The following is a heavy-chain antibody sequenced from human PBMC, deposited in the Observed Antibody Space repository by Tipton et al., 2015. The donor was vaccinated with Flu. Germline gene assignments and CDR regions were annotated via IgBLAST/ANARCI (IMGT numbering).Heavy chain of an antibody. CDR1: GVSISSHY. CDR2: IYYSGGST. D-gene: IGHD1-1*01. J-gene: IGHJ4*02. Sequence: TLSLTCTVSGVSISSHYWSWIRQPAGKGLEWIGRIYYSGGSTDYNPSLKSRVTVSLGTSKNQFSLKLTSVTAADRAVYYCALSTTAHREFESWGQGTLVTVSS. CDR3: ALSTTAHREFES. V-gene: IGHV4-4*07.